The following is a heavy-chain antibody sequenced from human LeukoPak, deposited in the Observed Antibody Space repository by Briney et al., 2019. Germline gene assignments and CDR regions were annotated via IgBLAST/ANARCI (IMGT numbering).Heavy chain of an antibody. CDR2: IYYSGST. D-gene: IGHD1-7*01. Sequence: SETLSLTCTVSGGSVSSGSYYWSWIRQPPGKGLEWIGYIYYSGSTNYNPSLKSRVTISVDTSKNQFSLKLSSVTAADTAVYYCARASGITGTNFDYWGQGTLVTVSS. CDR1: GGSVSSGSYY. CDR3: ARASGITGTNFDY. J-gene: IGHJ4*02. V-gene: IGHV4-61*01.